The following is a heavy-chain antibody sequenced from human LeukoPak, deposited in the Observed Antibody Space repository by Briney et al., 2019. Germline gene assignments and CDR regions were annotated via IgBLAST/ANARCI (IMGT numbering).Heavy chain of an antibody. J-gene: IGHJ5*02. V-gene: IGHV1-2*06. D-gene: IGHD3-22*01. CDR1: GYTFTGYY. CDR2: INPNSGGT. CDR3: ARDPRLDYYDSSGPAP. Sequence: ASVKVSCKASGYTFTGYYMHWMLQAPGQGLEWMGRINPNSGGTNYAQKFQGRVTMTRDTSISTAYMELSRLRSDDTAVYYCARDPRLDYYDSSGPAPWGQGTLVTVSS.